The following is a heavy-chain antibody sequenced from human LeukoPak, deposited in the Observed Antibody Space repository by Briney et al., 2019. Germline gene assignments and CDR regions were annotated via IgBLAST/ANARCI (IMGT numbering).Heavy chain of an antibody. CDR1: GYTFTGYY. Sequence: ASVKVSCKASGYTFTGYYMHWVRQAPGQGLEWMGWINPNSGGTNYAQKFQGRVTMTRDTSISTAYMELSRLRSDDTSVYYCARDRGIDYYGSGSYYRHYYYYMDVWGKGTTVTVSS. D-gene: IGHD3-10*01. J-gene: IGHJ6*03. CDR2: INPNSGGT. CDR3: ARDRGIDYYGSGSYYRHYYYYMDV. V-gene: IGHV1-2*02.